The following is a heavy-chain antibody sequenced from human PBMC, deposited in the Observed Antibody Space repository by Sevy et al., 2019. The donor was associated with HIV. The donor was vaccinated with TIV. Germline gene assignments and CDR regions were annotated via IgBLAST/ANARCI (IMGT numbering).Heavy chain of an antibody. CDR1: GFTISDYY. V-gene: IGHV3-11*04. Sequence: GGSLRLSCAASGFTISDYYMSWIRQAPGKGLEWVSYISSSGSTIYYADSVKGRFTISRDNAKNSLYLQMNSLRAEDTAVYYCARDLKGYDFWSGYWPRGGYYGMDVWGQGTTVTVSS. D-gene: IGHD3-3*01. J-gene: IGHJ6*02. CDR2: ISSSGSTI. CDR3: ARDLKGYDFWSGYWPRGGYYGMDV.